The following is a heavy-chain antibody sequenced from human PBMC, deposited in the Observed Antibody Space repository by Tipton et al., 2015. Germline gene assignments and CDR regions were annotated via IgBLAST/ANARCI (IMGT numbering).Heavy chain of an antibody. CDR3: AKDEAATTPGFFDY. CDR1: DFSVGGSY. CDR2: IGDTGGVT. V-gene: IGHV3-23*01. Sequence: SLRLSCVASDFSVGGSYMTWVRQAPGKGLEWVSHIGDTGGVTFYADSVKGRFHIYTDNSKNTLYLQMTSLRADDTAVYYCAKDEAATTPGFFDYWGQGTLVTVSS. J-gene: IGHJ4*02. D-gene: IGHD1-1*01.